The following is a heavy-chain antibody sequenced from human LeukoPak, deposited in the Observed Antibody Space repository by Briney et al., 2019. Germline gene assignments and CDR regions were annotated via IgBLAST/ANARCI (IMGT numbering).Heavy chain of an antibody. CDR3: ARGGFVVATGMRYFQH. Sequence: GGSLRLSCAASGFAFSSYNMNWVRQAPGQGPEWVSYISSSSNIVYYADAVKGRFIVSRDNAKNSLYLQMNSLRVEDTAVYYCARGGFVVATGMRYFQHWGQGSLVTVSA. CDR2: ISSSSNIV. V-gene: IGHV3-48*04. CDR1: GFAFSSYN. D-gene: IGHD2-21*02. J-gene: IGHJ1*01.